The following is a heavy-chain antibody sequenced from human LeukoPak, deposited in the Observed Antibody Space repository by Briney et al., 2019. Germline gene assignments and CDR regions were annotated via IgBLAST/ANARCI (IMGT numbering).Heavy chain of an antibody. V-gene: IGHV3-30-3*01. CDR2: IPYDGSNK. CDR1: GFTFSSYA. D-gene: IGHD3-16*01. Sequence: GGSLRLSCAASGFTFSSYAMHWVRQAPGKGLEWVAVIPYDGSNKYYADSVKGRFTISRDNSKNTLYLQMNSLRAEDTAVYYCARHYGPWGQGTLVTVSS. J-gene: IGHJ5*02. CDR3: ARHYGP.